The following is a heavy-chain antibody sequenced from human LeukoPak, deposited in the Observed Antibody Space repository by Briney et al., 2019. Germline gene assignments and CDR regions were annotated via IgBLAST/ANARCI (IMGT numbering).Heavy chain of an antibody. J-gene: IGHJ4*02. D-gene: IGHD7-27*01. Sequence: TGGSLRLSCAASGFTFSSYPMNWVRQAPGKGLEWVSVISSGGSTSYADSVKGRCTISRDNSKNTVYLQMNSLRAEDTAIYYCARDWGYWGQGILVTVSS. CDR2: ISSGGST. CDR3: ARDWGY. CDR1: GFTFSSYP. V-gene: IGHV3-23*01.